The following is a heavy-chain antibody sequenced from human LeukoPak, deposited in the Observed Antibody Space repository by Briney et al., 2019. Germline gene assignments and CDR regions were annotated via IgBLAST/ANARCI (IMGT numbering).Heavy chain of an antibody. CDR3: AKEAKGSGSYRHFDY. CDR1: GFTFSTYG. D-gene: IGHD3-10*01. CDR2: ISGSGGST. J-gene: IGHJ4*02. V-gene: IGHV3-23*01. Sequence: GGTLRLSCEASGFTFSTYGINWVRQAPGKGLEWVSAISGSGGSTYYAGSVKGRFTISRDNSKNTLWLQMNSLRAEDTAVYYCAKEAKGSGSYRHFDYWGQGTLVTVSS.